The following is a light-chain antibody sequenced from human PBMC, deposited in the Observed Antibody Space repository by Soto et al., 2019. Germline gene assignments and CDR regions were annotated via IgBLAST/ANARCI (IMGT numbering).Light chain of an antibody. V-gene: IGLV2-14*01. CDR3: NSYRTVSTYV. CDR2: DVG. CDR1: SSDIGGYNF. J-gene: IGLJ1*01. Sequence: QSALTQPASVSGSPGQSITIACTGTSSDIGGYNFVSRYQQHPGKAPKLLIYDVGNRPSGVSNRFSGSKSGNTASLTISGLQAEDEAHYYCNSYRTVSTYVFGTGTKLTVL.